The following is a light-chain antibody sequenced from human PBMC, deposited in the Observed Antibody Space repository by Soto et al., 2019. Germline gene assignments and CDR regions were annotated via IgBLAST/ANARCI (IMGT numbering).Light chain of an antibody. Sequence: DIQMTQSPSTLSASVGDRVTITCRASQSISSWLAWYQQQPGKAPKLLIYKAARLESGVTSRFSGRGSWTEFTLASRSLQPDDFANYYCQQYNSYSWTFGQGTKVEIK. J-gene: IGKJ1*01. CDR1: QSISSW. V-gene: IGKV1-5*03. CDR3: QQYNSYSWT. CDR2: KAA.